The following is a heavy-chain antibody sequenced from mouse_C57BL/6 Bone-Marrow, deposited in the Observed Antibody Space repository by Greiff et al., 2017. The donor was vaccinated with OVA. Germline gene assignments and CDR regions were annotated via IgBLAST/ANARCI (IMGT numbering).Heavy chain of an antibody. D-gene: IGHD4-1*01. Sequence: VQLQQSGAELVRPGTSVKVSCKASGYAFTNYLIEWVKQRPGQGLEWIGVINPGSGGTNYNEKFKGKATLTADKSSSTAYMQLSSLTSEDSAVLFYASAGAWYFDVWGTGTTVTVSS. V-gene: IGHV1-54*01. CDR2: INPGSGGT. CDR1: GYAFTNYL. CDR3: ASAGAWYFDV. J-gene: IGHJ1*03.